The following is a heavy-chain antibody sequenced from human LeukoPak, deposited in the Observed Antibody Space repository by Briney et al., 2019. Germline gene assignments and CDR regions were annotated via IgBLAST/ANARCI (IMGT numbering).Heavy chain of an antibody. CDR3: ARDKSRTYGSADAFDI. Sequence: PSETLSLTCTVSGGSISSGSYYWSWIRQPAGKGLEWIGRIYTSGSTNYNPSLKSRVTISVDTSENQFSLKLSSVTAADTAVYYCARDKSRTYGSADAFDIWGQGTMVTVSS. CDR2: IYTSGST. D-gene: IGHD3-10*01. J-gene: IGHJ3*02. V-gene: IGHV4-61*02. CDR1: GGSISSGSYY.